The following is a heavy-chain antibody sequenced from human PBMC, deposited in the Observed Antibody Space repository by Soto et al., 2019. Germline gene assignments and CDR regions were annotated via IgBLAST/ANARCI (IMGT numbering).Heavy chain of an antibody. D-gene: IGHD3-10*01. CDR1: GFTFSDYY. Sequence: QVQLVESGGGLVKPGGSLRLSCAASGFTFSDYYMSWIRQAPGQGLEWVSYISSSSSYTNYADSVKGRFTISRDNAKNSLYLQMTSLRAADTAVYYCARENTMVRGVMSGFFDYWGQGPLVTVSS. CDR3: ARENTMVRGVMSGFFDY. J-gene: IGHJ4*02. CDR2: ISSSSSYT. V-gene: IGHV3-11*06.